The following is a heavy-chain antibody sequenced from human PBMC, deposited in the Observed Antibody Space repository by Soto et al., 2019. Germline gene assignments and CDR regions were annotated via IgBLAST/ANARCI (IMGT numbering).Heavy chain of an antibody. D-gene: IGHD2-2*01. CDR1: GGTFSNFN. CDR3: ARDQSECSSTSCPYYYYYMDV. V-gene: IGHV1-69*04. Sequence: SMKVSCKASGGTFSNFNIRRGPQAPWQGLELMGRIIPILGIANYAQKFQGRVTITADKSTSTAYMELSSLRSEDTAVYYCARDQSECSSTSCPYYYYYMDVWGKGTTVTVSS. CDR2: IIPILGIA. J-gene: IGHJ6*03.